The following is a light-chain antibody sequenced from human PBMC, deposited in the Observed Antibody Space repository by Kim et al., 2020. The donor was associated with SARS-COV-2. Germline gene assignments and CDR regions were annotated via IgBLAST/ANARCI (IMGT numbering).Light chain of an antibody. J-gene: IGKJ4*01. V-gene: IGKV3-15*01. Sequence: SPGESATLSGRISQSVNSDLAWYQQKRGQAPRLLIYGASTRAIGTPARFSASGSGTEFTLTISSLQSEDFAVYYCQQYNNWPLTFGGGTKVDIK. CDR1: QSVNSD. CDR2: GAS. CDR3: QQYNNWPLT.